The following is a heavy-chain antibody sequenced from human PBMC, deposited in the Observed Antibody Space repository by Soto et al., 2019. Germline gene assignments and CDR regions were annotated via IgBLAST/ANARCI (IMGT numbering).Heavy chain of an antibody. CDR2: IHHSGST. Sequence: SETLSLTCTVSGGSIRSGENFWNWIRQSPGKGLEWIGYIHHSGSTYYNPSLKSRLTISVDTSKNQISLKLNSVTAADTAVYYCARDTGTYPYYFDYWGQGTLVTVSS. D-gene: IGHD1-26*01. V-gene: IGHV4-30-4*01. J-gene: IGHJ4*02. CDR1: GGSIRSGENF. CDR3: ARDTGTYPYYFDY.